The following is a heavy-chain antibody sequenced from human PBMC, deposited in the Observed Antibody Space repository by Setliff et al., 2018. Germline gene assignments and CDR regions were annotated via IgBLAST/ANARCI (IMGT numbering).Heavy chain of an antibody. D-gene: IGHD1-26*01. J-gene: IGHJ3*02. CDR2: ISSSSSYI. V-gene: IGHV3-21*01. CDR1: GFTFSSYS. CDR3: ARELAGIISGSYYPDAFDI. Sequence: GGSLRLSFAASGFTFSSYSMNWVRQAPGEGLEWVSSISSSSSYIYYADSVKGRFTISRDNAKNSLYLQMNSLRAEDTAVYYCARELAGIISGSYYPDAFDIWGQGAMVTVSS.